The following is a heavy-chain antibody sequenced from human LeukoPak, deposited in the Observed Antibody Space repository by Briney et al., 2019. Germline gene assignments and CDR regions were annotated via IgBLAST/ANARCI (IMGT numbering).Heavy chain of an antibody. CDR3: ARGSGSRNLFYFDY. V-gene: IGHV4-4*07. CDR2: IYNRGST. Sequence: SETLSLTCTVSGGSFSIYYWTWIRQPAGKGLEWIGRIYNRGSTNYNPSLKSRVTMSLDTSKNQFSLRLYSVTAADTAVYYCARGSGSRNLFYFDYWGQGILVTVSS. J-gene: IGHJ4*02. CDR1: GGSFSIYY. D-gene: IGHD3-10*01.